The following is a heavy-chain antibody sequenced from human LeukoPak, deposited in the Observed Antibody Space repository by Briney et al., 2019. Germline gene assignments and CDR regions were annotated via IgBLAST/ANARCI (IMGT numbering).Heavy chain of an antibody. D-gene: IGHD2-21*01. CDR2: TSSSDSGT. Sequence: GGSLRLSCATSGFTFSNYWMNWVRQAPGKGLEWVSATSSSDSGTYYADSVRGRFTISRDNSKNRLYLQMNSLRSEDAAVYYCAKAPVTSCRGAYCYPFDSWGQGTLVTVSS. CDR1: GFTFSNYW. CDR3: AKAPVTSCRGAYCYPFDS. J-gene: IGHJ4*02. V-gene: IGHV3-23*01.